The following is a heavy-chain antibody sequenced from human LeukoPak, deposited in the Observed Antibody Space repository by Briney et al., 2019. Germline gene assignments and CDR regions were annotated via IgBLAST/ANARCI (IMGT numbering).Heavy chain of an antibody. V-gene: IGHV4-34*01. Sequence: PSETLSLTCAVYGGSFSGYYWSWIRQPPGKGLEWIGEINHSGSTNYNPSLKSRVTISVDTSKNQFSLKLSSVTAADTAVYYAAAPPNDEAFDIWGQGTMVTVSS. CDR1: GGSFSGYY. J-gene: IGHJ3*02. CDR2: INHSGST. D-gene: IGHD6-13*01. CDR3: AAPPNDEAFDI.